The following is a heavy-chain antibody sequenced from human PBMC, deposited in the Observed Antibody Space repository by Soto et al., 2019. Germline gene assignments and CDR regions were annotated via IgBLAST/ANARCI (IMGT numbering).Heavy chain of an antibody. CDR3: ARDRIVGVLGYGMDV. D-gene: IGHD1-26*01. CDR2: IYSGGSK. CDR1: GFTVSSNY. J-gene: IGHJ6*02. Sequence: PGGSLRLSCAASGFTVSSNYMSWVRQAPGKGLEWVSVIYSGGSKYYADSVKGRFTISRDNSKNTLYLQMNSLRAEDTAVYYCARDRIVGVLGYGMDVWGQGTTVTVSS. V-gene: IGHV3-53*05.